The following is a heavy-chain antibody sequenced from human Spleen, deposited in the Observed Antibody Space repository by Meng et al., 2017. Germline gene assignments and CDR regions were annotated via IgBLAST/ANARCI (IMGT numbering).Heavy chain of an antibody. D-gene: IGHD3-10*01. CDR3: AREGTAPKGMVRGTFFY. V-gene: IGHV1-2*06. CDR2: INPNSGGT. J-gene: IGHJ4*02. Sequence: ASVKVSCKASGYTFTSYYMHWVRQAPGQGLEWMGRINPNSGGTNYAQKFQGRVTMTRDTSISTAYMELSRLRSDDTAVYYCAREGTAPKGMVRGTFFYWGQGTLVTVSS. CDR1: GYTFTSYY.